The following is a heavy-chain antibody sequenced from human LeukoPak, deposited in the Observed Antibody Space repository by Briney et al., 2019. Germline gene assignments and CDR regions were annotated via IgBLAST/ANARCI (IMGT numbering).Heavy chain of an antibody. Sequence: GSLRLSCAASGFTFSSYAMSWVRQAPGKGLEWVSAISGSGGSTYYADSVKGRFTISRDNSKNTLYLQMNSLRAEDTAVYYCARVSYYDSSGYYPAYYYYYYMDVWGKGTTVTVSS. J-gene: IGHJ6*03. V-gene: IGHV3-23*01. CDR1: GFTFSSYA. CDR3: ARVSYYDSSGYYPAYYYYYYMDV. D-gene: IGHD3-22*01. CDR2: ISGSGGST.